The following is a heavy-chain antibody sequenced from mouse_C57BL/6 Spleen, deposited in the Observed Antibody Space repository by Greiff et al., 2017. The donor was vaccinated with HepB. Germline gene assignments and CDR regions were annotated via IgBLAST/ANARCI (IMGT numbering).Heavy chain of an antibody. CDR1: GYAFSSSW. J-gene: IGHJ4*01. Sequence: VQLQQSGPELVKPGASVKISCKASGYAFSSSWMNWVKQRPGKGLEWIGRIYPGDGDTNYNGKFKGKATLTADKSSSTAYIQLSSLTSEDSAVYVCERRGPFTTVVAGDYAMDYWGQGTSVTVSS. V-gene: IGHV1-82*01. CDR3: ERRGPFTTVVAGDYAMDY. CDR2: IYPGDGDT. D-gene: IGHD1-1*01.